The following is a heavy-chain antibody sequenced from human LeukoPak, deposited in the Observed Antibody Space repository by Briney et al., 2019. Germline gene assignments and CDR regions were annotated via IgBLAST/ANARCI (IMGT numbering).Heavy chain of an antibody. CDR2: IIPILNIP. CDR1: GGTFSSDA. CDR3: ARDQPRAKFLDY. J-gene: IGHJ4*02. Sequence: GASVKISCKASGGTFSSDAFSWVRQAPGQGLEWMGRIIPILNIPNFAQKFEGRVAITADKSTTTVYMELRSLRSEDTAMYFCARDQPRAKFLDYWGQGSLATVSS. V-gene: IGHV1-69*04.